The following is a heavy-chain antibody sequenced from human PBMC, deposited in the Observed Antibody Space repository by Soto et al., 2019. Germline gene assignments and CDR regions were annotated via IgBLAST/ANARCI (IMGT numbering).Heavy chain of an antibody. D-gene: IGHD5-12*01. Sequence: EVQLVESGGGLVKPGGSLRLSCAASGFTFSNAWMSWVRQAPGKGLEWVGRIKSKTDGGTTDYAAPVKGRFTISRDDSKNTLYLQMNSLKTEDTAVYYCTTGGSGGYDWGYYYGMDVWGQGTTVTVSS. J-gene: IGHJ6*02. CDR1: GFTFSNAW. V-gene: IGHV3-15*01. CDR2: IKSKTDGGTT. CDR3: TTGGSGGYDWGYYYGMDV.